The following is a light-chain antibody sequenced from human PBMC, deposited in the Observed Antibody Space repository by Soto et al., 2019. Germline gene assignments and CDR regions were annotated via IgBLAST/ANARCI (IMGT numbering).Light chain of an antibody. CDR2: GAS. Sequence: IVVTQSPATLSVSPGERVTLSCRASQSVGSNLAWYQQKPGQAPSLLIYGASTRATGIPARFSGSGSETEFTLPISSLQSEDFIVYYCQQYNKWPRTFGQGTKVESK. CDR3: QQYNKWPRT. J-gene: IGKJ1*01. CDR1: QSVGSN. V-gene: IGKV3-15*01.